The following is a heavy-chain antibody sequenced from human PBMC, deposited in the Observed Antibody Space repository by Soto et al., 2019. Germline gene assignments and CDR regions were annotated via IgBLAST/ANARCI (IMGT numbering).Heavy chain of an antibody. Sequence: ASVKVSCKASGYTFTSYYMHWVRQAPGQGLEWMGIINPSGGSTSYAQKFQGRVTMTRDTSTSTVYMELSSLRSEDTAVYYCARGEELPNYYYGMDVWGQGTTVTVSS. CDR1: GYTFTSYY. V-gene: IGHV1-46*01. D-gene: IGHD1-26*01. CDR2: INPSGGST. J-gene: IGHJ6*02. CDR3: ARGEELPNYYYGMDV.